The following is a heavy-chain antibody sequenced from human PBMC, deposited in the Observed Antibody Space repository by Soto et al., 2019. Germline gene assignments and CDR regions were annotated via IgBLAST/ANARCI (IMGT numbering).Heavy chain of an antibody. CDR1: GFTFSSYA. D-gene: IGHD7-27*01. CDR2: ISYDGSNK. V-gene: IGHV3-30*04. J-gene: IGHJ3*02. CDR3: ARGAPPSLTGDAFDI. Sequence: GGSLRLSCAASGFTFSSYAMHWVRQAPGKGLEWVAVISYDGSNKYYADSVKGRFTISRDNSKNTLYLQMNSLRAEDTAVYYCARGAPPSLTGDAFDIWGQGTMVTVSS.